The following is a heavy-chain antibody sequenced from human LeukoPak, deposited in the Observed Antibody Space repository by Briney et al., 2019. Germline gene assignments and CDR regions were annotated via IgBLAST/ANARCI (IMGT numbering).Heavy chain of an antibody. D-gene: IGHD5-18*01. CDR3: ARDAGSYGYHWWYFDL. CDR1: GGSISSYY. CDR2: IYYSGST. Sequence: SETLSLTCTVSGGSISSYYWSWIRQPPGKGLEWIGYIYYSGSTNYNPSLKSRVTITVDTSKNQFSLKLSSVTAADTAVYYCARDAGSYGYHWWYFDLWGRGTLVTVSS. J-gene: IGHJ2*01. V-gene: IGHV4-59*01.